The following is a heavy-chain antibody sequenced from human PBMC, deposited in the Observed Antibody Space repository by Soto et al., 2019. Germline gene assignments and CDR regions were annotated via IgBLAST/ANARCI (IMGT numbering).Heavy chain of an antibody. Sequence: QLQLQESGPGLVKPSETLSLTCTVSGGYISSSSYYWGWIRQPPGKGLEWIGSIYYSGSTYYNPSLKSRVTISVDTSKNQFSLKLSSVTAADTAVYYCARHVTTVTTDYYYYYMDVWGKGTTVTVSS. CDR2: IYYSGST. J-gene: IGHJ6*03. D-gene: IGHD4-4*01. CDR1: GGYISSSSYY. CDR3: ARHVTTVTTDYYYYYMDV. V-gene: IGHV4-39*01.